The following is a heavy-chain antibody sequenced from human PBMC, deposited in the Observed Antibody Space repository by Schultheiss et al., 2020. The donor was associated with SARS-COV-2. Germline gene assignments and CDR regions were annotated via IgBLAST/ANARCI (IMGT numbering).Heavy chain of an antibody. CDR2: TYYRSKWYT. CDR1: GDSVSTNSAG. Sequence: SQTLSLTCAISGDSVSTNSAGWHWLRQSPSRGLECLGRTYYRSKWYTEYAVSVRSRITINPDTSKNQFSLQLNSVTPEDTAVYYCARERLGQLDYWGQGTLVTVSS. V-gene: IGHV6-1*01. CDR3: ARERLGQLDY. J-gene: IGHJ4*02. D-gene: IGHD6-19*01.